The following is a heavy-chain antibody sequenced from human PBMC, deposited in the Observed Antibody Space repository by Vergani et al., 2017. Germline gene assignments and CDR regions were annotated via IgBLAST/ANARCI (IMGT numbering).Heavy chain of an antibody. Sequence: QVQLQESGPGLVKPSETLSLTCTVSGYSISSGYYWGWIRQPPGKGLEWIGSIYHSGSTYYNPSLKSRVTISVDTSKNQFSLKLSSVTAADTAVYYCARGDKLSSGWYGRVDYWGQGTLVTVSS. D-gene: IGHD6-19*01. CDR1: GYSISSGYY. J-gene: IGHJ4*02. CDR3: ARGDKLSSGWYGRVDY. CDR2: IYHSGST. V-gene: IGHV4-38-2*02.